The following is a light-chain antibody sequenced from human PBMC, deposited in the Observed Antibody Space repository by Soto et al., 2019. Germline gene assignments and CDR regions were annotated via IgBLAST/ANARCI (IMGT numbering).Light chain of an antibody. CDR1: SSDVGGYNY. V-gene: IGLV2-14*01. J-gene: IGLJ1*01. CDR2: DVS. Sequence: QAASVSGSPGQSITISCTGTSSDVGGYNYVSWYQQHPGKAPKLMIYDVSNRPSGVSNRFSGSKSGNTASLTISGLQAEDEADYYCSSYTSSSPLDVFAPGTKLTVL. CDR3: SSYTSSSPLDV.